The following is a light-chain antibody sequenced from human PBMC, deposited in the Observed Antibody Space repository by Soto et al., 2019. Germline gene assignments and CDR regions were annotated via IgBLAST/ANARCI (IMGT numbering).Light chain of an antibody. CDR2: DVS. Sequence: QSVLTQPASVSGSPGQSITISCTGTSSDVGGYNYVSWYQQHPGKATKLMIYDVSNRPSGVSIRFSGSKSGNTASLTISGLQPEDEADYHCSSYTTSNTRQIVFGTGTKVTVL. J-gene: IGLJ1*01. V-gene: IGLV2-14*01. CDR1: SSDVGGYNY. CDR3: SSYTTSNTRQIV.